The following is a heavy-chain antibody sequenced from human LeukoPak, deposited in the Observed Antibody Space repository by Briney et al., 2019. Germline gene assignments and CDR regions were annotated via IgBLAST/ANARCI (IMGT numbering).Heavy chain of an antibody. D-gene: IGHD1-1*01. CDR1: GYSFTSYW. CDR3: ARVYNWNDGDYYYGMDV. J-gene: IGHJ6*04. CDR2: IYPGDSDT. Sequence: GESLKISCKGSGYSFTSYWTGWVRQMPGKGLEWMGIIYPGDSDTRYSPSFQGQVTISADKSISTAYLQWSSLKASDTAMYYCARVYNWNDGDYYYGMDVWGKGTTVTVSS. V-gene: IGHV5-51*01.